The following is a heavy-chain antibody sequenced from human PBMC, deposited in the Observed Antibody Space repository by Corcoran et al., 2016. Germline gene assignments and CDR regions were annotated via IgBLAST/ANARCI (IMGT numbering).Heavy chain of an antibody. CDR1: GGSISSSSYY. CDR3: ARAGGNYYYYYGMDV. V-gene: IGHV4-39*07. J-gene: IGHJ6*02. CDR2: IYYSGST. Sequence: QLQLQESGPGLVKPSETLSLTCTVSGGSISSSSYYWGWIRQPPGKGLEWIGSIYYSGSTYYNPSLKSRVTISVDTSKNQFSLKLSAVTAADPAVYYCARAGGNYYYYYGMDVWGQGTTVTVSS. D-gene: IGHD3-16*01.